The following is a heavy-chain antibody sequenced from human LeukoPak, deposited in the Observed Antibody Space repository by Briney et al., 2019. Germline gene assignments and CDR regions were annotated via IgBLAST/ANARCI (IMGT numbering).Heavy chain of an antibody. CDR3: AKETVVVVAATPDAFDI. CDR2: IVGSGGST. D-gene: IGHD2-15*01. V-gene: IGHV3-23*01. J-gene: IGHJ3*02. CDR1: GFTFSSYA. Sequence: GGSLRLSCAASGFTFSSYAMSWVRQAPGKGLEWVSGIVGSGGSTHYADSVKDRFTISRDNSKNTLYLRMNSLRAEDTAVYYCAKETVVVVAATPDAFDIWGQGTMVTVSS.